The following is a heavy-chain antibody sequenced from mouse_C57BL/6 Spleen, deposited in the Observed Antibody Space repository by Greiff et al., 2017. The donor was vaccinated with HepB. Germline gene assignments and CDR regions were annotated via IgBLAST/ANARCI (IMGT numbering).Heavy chain of an antibody. Sequence: EVKLVESGGGLVQPGGSLKLSCAASGFTFSDYYMYWVRQTPEKRLEWVGYISNGGGSTYYPDTVKGRFTISRDHAKNTLYLQMSRLKSEDTAMYYCARLDNGYQGAMDYWGQGTSVTVSS. V-gene: IGHV5-12*01. D-gene: IGHD2-2*01. CDR3: ARLDNGYQGAMDY. CDR2: ISNGGGST. CDR1: GFTFSDYY. J-gene: IGHJ4*01.